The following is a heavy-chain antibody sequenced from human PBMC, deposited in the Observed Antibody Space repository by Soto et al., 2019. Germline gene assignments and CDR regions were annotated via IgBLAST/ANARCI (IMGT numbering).Heavy chain of an antibody. V-gene: IGHV4-39*01. J-gene: IGHJ4*02. CDR3: ARRAPGSHFFDF. Sequence: QLHLQESGPGLVKPAETLSLICSVSGGSISSGSYYWAWIRQPPGKRLEWIGNIYYGGSTNYNPSLQSRVTISVDTDKGQFSLTLSSVTAAGTAIYYCARRAPGSHFFDFWGQGTLVTVSS. CDR2: IYYGGST. D-gene: IGHD2-15*01. CDR1: GGSISSGSYY.